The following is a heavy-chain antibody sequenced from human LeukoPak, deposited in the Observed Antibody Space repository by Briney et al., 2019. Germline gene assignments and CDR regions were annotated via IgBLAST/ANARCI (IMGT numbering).Heavy chain of an antibody. CDR1: GFTFSSYD. J-gene: IGHJ4*02. Sequence: GGSLRLSCAASGFTFSSYDMHWVRQAPGKRLEWGTVISYDGSNKYYGDSVKGRSTISRDNSKNTLYLYMNSLRPEDTAVYYCAKEGSNGDFDYWGQGTLVTVSS. V-gene: IGHV3-30*18. D-gene: IGHD1-26*01. CDR2: ISYDGSNK. CDR3: AKEGSNGDFDY.